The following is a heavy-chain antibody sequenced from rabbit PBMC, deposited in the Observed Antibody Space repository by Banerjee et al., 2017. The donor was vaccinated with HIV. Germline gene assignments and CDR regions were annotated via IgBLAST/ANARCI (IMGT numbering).Heavy chain of an antibody. CDR1: GSDISSNA. V-gene: IGHV1S45*01. CDR2: IYSSSGNT. Sequence: QEQLVESGGGLVQPEGSLTLTCKASGSDISSNAMCLVRQAPGKGLELIACIYSSSGNTVYASWAKGRFTISKTSSTTVTLQMTSLTAADTATYFCARSSGDVSLNLWGPGTLVTVS. J-gene: IGHJ4*01. CDR3: ARSSGDVSLNL. D-gene: IGHD2-1*01.